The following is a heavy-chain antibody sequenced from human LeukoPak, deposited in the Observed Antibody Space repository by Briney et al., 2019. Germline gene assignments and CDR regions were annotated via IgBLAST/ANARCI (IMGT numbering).Heavy chain of an antibody. D-gene: IGHD1-26*01. CDR2: ILGSGSEM. CDR1: GFSFKSYS. Sequence: GGSLRLSCGVSGFSFKSYSMNWVRQAPGKGLEWVASILGSGSEMFYADSVKGRFIISRDNSKNSLYLQMNSLTVEDTAVYYCAKVQSDIVGAEFFSFDVWGQGTMVSVSS. CDR3: AKVQSDIVGAEFFSFDV. J-gene: IGHJ3*01. V-gene: IGHV3-21*06.